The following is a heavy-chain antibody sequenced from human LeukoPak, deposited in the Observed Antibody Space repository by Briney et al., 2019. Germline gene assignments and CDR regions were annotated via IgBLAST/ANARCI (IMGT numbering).Heavy chain of an antibody. D-gene: IGHD3-16*02. CDR1: GFTFSSYG. Sequence: GRSLRLSCAASGFTFSSYGMHWVRQAPGKGLEWVAVIWYDGSNKYYADSVKGRFTISRDNSKNTLYLQMNSLRAEDTAVYYCARGDYDYVWGSYRPLDYWGQGTLVTVSS. V-gene: IGHV3-33*01. CDR2: IWYDGSNK. J-gene: IGHJ4*02. CDR3: ARGDYDYVWGSYRPLDY.